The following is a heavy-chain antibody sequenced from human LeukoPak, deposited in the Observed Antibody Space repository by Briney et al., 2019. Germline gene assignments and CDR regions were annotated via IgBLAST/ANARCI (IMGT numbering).Heavy chain of an antibody. Sequence: TGGSLRLSCAASGITFSSYAMHWVRQAPGKGLEWVAVISYDGSNKYCADSVKGRFTISRDNSKNTLYLQMNSLRAEDTAVYYCASLSYFDYWGQGTLVTVSS. J-gene: IGHJ4*02. CDR1: GITFSSYA. CDR3: ASLSYFDY. V-gene: IGHV3-30-3*01. CDR2: ISYDGSNK. D-gene: IGHD3-16*01.